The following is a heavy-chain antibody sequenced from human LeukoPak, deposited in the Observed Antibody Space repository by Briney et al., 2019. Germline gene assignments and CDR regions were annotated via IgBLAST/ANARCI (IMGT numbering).Heavy chain of an antibody. Sequence: GEALKISCKGSGYRFTSYWIGWVRQMPGKGLEWMGIIYPGYSYTRYSPSFQAHVTISADKSISTTYQHSSSLKAANTAMYYGARPGYYYDSSGYFYVDYWGQGTLVTVSS. CDR2: IYPGYSYT. CDR1: GYRFTSYW. CDR3: ARPGYYYDSSGYFYVDY. D-gene: IGHD3-22*01. V-gene: IGHV5-51*01. J-gene: IGHJ4*02.